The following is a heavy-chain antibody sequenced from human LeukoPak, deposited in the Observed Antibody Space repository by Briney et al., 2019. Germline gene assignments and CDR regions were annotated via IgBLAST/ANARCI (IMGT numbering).Heavy chain of an antibody. D-gene: IGHD3-10*01. CDR2: IWYDGSNK. CDR1: GFTFSSYG. V-gene: IGHV3-33*08. Sequence: GGSLRLSCAASGFTFSSYGMHWVRQAPGKGLEWVAVIWYDGSNKYYADSVKGRFTISRDNSKNTLYLQMNSLRAEDTAVYYCARDVGSGSYPDYWGQGTLVTVSS. J-gene: IGHJ4*02. CDR3: ARDVGSGSYPDY.